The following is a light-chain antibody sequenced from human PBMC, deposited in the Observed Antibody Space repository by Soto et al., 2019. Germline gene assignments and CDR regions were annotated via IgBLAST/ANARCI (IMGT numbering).Light chain of an antibody. CDR1: SSDVGGYNF. CDR2: DVR. J-gene: IGLJ2*01. CDR3: SSYTSSSTLI. Sequence: QSALTQPASVSGSPGQSITISCTGTSSDVGGYNFVSWYQQHPGKAPKFIIYDVRKRPSGVPNRFSGSKSGNTASLTISGLQAEDEADYYCSSYTSSSTLIFGGGTKLTVL. V-gene: IGLV2-14*03.